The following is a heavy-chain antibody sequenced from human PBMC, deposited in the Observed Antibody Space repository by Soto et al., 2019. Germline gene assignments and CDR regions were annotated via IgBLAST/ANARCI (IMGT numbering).Heavy chain of an antibody. Sequence: ASVKVSCKASGGTFSTYAISWVRQAPGQGLEWMGGIIPIFGTANYAQKFQGRVTITADESTSTAYMELSSLRSEDTAVYYCARDPTGIAVAGTYNWIDPWGQGTLVTVSS. J-gene: IGHJ5*02. V-gene: IGHV1-69*13. D-gene: IGHD6-19*01. CDR3: ARDPTGIAVAGTYNWIDP. CDR2: IIPIFGTA. CDR1: GGTFSTYA.